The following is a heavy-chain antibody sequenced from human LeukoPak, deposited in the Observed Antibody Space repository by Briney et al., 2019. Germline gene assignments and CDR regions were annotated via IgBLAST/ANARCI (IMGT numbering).Heavy chain of an antibody. J-gene: IGHJ4*02. CDR1: GFTFSSYW. CDR2: IKQDGSEK. D-gene: IGHD1-26*01. CDR3: ARDDGADY. V-gene: IGHV3-7*01. Sequence: PGGSLRLSRVASGFTFSSYWMSWVRQAPGKGLEWVANIKQDGSEKYYVDSVKGRFTISRDNAKNSLYQQMNSLRAEDTAVYYCARDDGADYWGQGTLVTVSS.